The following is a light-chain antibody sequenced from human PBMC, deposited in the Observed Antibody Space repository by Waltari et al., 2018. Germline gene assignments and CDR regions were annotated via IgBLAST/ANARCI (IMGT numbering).Light chain of an antibody. CDR1: QSISSN. J-gene: IGKJ1*01. Sequence: ETVMTQSPATLSVSPGERATLSCRASQSISSNLAWYQQKPGQAPRLLMYGASTRATGIPARFSGSGSGTEFTLTISSLQSEDFAVYYCQQYNNWPPTWTFGQGTKVEIK. CDR2: GAS. V-gene: IGKV3-15*01. CDR3: QQYNNWPPTWT.